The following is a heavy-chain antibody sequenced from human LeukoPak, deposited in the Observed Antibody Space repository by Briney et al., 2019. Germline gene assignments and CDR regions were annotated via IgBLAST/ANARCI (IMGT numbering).Heavy chain of an antibody. D-gene: IGHD3-9*01. J-gene: IGHJ3*02. V-gene: IGHV3-21*01. CDR3: ARDLGAPYDILTGYDAFDI. CDR2: ISSSSSYI. CDR1: GFTFSSYG. Sequence: GGSLRLSCAASGFTFSSYGMHWVRQAPGKGLEWVSSISSSSSYIYYADSVKGRFTISRDNAKNSLYLQMNSLRAEDTAVYYCARDLGAPYDILTGYDAFDIWGQGTMVTVSS.